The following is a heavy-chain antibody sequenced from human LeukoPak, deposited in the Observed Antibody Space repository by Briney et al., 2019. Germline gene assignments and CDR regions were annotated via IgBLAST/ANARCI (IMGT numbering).Heavy chain of an antibody. CDR2: IYTSGST. CDR1: GGSISSGSYY. CDR3: ARHPYYYGSGSYHPDY. D-gene: IGHD3-10*01. V-gene: IGHV4-61*02. J-gene: IGHJ4*02. Sequence: PSETLSLTCTVSGGSISSGSYYWSWIRQPAGKGLEWIGRIYTSGSTNYNPSLKSRVTISVDTSKNQFSLKLSSVTAADTAVYYCARHPYYYGSGSYHPDYWGQGTLVTVSS.